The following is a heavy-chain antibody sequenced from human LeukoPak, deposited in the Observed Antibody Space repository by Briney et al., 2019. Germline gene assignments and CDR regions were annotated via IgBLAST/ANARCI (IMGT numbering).Heavy chain of an antibody. J-gene: IGHJ3*02. V-gene: IGHV3-48*03. Sequence: GGSLRLSCAASGFTFSSYEMTWVRQAPGKGLEWVSYISSSGSTIYYADSVKGRFTISRDNAKNSLYLQMNSLRAGDTAVYYCASWVKDAFDIWGQGTMVTVSS. D-gene: IGHD7-27*01. CDR3: ASWVKDAFDI. CDR2: ISSSGSTI. CDR1: GFTFSSYE.